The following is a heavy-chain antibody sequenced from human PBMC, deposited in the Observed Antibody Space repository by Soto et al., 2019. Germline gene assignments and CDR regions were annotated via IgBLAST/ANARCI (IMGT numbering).Heavy chain of an antibody. CDR1: GFTFDDYG. Sequence: EVQLVESGGGVVRPGGSLRLSCAASGFTFDDYGMSWVRQAPGKGLEWVSGINWNGGSTGYADSVKGRFTISRDNAKNSLFLQMNSLRAEDTALYHCARYPDWNDYWGAFDIWGQGTMVTVSS. CDR2: INWNGGST. V-gene: IGHV3-20*01. D-gene: IGHD1-1*01. J-gene: IGHJ3*02. CDR3: ARYPDWNDYWGAFDI.